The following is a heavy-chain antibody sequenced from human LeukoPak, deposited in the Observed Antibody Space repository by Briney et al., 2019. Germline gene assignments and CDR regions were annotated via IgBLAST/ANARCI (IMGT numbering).Heavy chain of an antibody. CDR3: ARGRHDVTMIVVVMTSVSYYLDV. Sequence: SETLSLTCAVYGGSFSGYHWTWIRQSPGKGLEWIGGTNPSGSTYYNPSLKSRLTISVDTSKNQFSLKLRSVTAADTAVYYCARGRHDVTMIVVVMTSVSYYLDVWGKGTTVTVS. V-gene: IGHV4-34*01. CDR2: TNPSGST. J-gene: IGHJ6*03. CDR1: GGSFSGYH. D-gene: IGHD3-22*01.